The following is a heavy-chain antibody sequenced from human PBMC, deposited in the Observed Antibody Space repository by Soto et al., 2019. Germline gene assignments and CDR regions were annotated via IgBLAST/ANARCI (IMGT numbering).Heavy chain of an antibody. CDR2: INHSGST. CDR3: ARGRGTTVTTKFDY. D-gene: IGHD4-17*01. J-gene: IGHJ4*02. CDR1: GGSFSGYY. Sequence: SETLSLTCAVYGGSFSGYYWSWIRQPPGKGLEWIGEINHSGSTNYNPSLKSRVTISVDTSKNQFSLKLSSVTAADTAVYYCARGRGTTVTTKFDYWGQGTLVTVSS. V-gene: IGHV4-34*01.